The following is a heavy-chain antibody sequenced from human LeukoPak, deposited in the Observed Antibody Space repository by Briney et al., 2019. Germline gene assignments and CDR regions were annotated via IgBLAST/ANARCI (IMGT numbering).Heavy chain of an antibody. CDR1: GFTVDSNY. V-gene: IGHV3-15*01. D-gene: IGHD3-3*01. Sequence: GGSLRLSCAASGFTVDSNYLSWVRQAPGKGLEWIGRIKTKTSGGTTDYIAPVKGRFTISRDDSKNMLYLQMSSLKTEDTAVYYCTTISAIFGVVIPDYWGQGTLVTVSS. J-gene: IGHJ4*02. CDR2: IKTKTSGGTT. CDR3: TTISAIFGVVIPDY.